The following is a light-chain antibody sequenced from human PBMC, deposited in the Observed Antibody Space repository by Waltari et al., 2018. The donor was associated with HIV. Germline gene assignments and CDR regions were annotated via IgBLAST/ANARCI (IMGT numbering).Light chain of an antibody. Sequence: QSALTQPRSVSGSPGQSVTISCSGASSDDGGYNYVSWYKQHPGKAPKVMMYEVNKRPSGVPDRFSGSKSGNTASLTISGLQAEDEADYYCCSYTGTYTFVFGGGTKLTVL. CDR3: CSYTGTYTFV. V-gene: IGLV2-11*01. J-gene: IGLJ2*01. CDR2: EVN. CDR1: SSDDGGYNY.